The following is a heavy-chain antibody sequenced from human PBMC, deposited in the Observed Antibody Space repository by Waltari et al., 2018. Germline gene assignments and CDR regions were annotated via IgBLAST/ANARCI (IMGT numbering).Heavy chain of an antibody. V-gene: IGHV1-18*01. CDR2: ISNYNGKV. CDR3: ARDDPFDH. Sequence: QVQLLQSGPEVRESGASVKVSCKASGYNFNNYGISWVRQAPGQGLEWMGWISNYNGKVSYAQNLQGRVTLTTDTSTTTVFMELRGLKFDDTAVYFCARDDPFDHWGQGTLVTVSS. CDR1: GYNFNNYG. J-gene: IGHJ4*02.